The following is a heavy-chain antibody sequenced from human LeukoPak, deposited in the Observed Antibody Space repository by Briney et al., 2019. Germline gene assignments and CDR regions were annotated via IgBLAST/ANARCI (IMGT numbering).Heavy chain of an antibody. J-gene: IGHJ6*04. Sequence: HPGGSLRLSCTASGFTFGDYVMNWVRQAPGKGLEWVSYISSSGSTIYYADSVKGRFTISRDNAKNSLYLQMNSLRAEDTAVYYCAELGITMIGGVWGKGTTVTISS. CDR1: GFTFGDYV. D-gene: IGHD3-10*02. CDR3: AELGITMIGGV. V-gene: IGHV3-48*03. CDR2: ISSSGSTI.